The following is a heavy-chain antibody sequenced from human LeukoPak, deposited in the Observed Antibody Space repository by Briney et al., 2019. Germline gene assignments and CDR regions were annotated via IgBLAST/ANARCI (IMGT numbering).Heavy chain of an antibody. CDR3: ASPLYDSSGYYSPPGDY. CDR2: IIPILGIA. J-gene: IGHJ4*02. D-gene: IGHD3-22*01. CDR1: GYTFTSYD. V-gene: IGHV1-69*04. Sequence: SVKVSCKASGYTFTSYDINWVRQAPGQGLEWMGRIIPILGIANYAQKFQGRVTITADKSTSTAYMELSSLRSEDTAVYYCASPLYDSSGYYSPPGDYWGQGTLVTVSS.